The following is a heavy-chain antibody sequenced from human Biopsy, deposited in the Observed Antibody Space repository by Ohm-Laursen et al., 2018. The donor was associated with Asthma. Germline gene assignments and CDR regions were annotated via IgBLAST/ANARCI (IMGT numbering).Heavy chain of an antibody. V-gene: IGHV3-21*01. CDR1: GFDFSDYT. J-gene: IGHJ4*02. Sequence: GSLRLSCTASGFDFSDYTMNWVRQAPGKGLEWVSSISSLSRYKYYSDSLRGRVTISRDNAKSSLHLQMSSLRAEDTAVYYCARDMNRDGWYFDYWGQGTLVTVSS. D-gene: IGHD5-24*01. CDR3: ARDMNRDGWYFDY. CDR2: ISSLSRYK.